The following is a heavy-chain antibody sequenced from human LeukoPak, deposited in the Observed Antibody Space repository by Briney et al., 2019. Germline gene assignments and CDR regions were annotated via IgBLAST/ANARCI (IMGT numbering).Heavy chain of an antibody. V-gene: IGHV3-23*01. CDR2: ISASGGST. CDR3: AKDARKSYGGI. J-gene: IGHJ3*02. Sequence: GGSLRLSCAASGFTFSSSAMSWVRQVPGKGLEWVSGISASGGSTSYADSVRGRFTISRDNSKNTLNVQMNSLRDEDTAVYYCAKDARKSYGGIWGQGTMVTVSS. CDR1: GFTFSSSA. D-gene: IGHD3-16*01.